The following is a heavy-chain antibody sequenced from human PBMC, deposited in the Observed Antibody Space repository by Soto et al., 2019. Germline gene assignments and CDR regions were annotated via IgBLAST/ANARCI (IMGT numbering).Heavy chain of an antibody. D-gene: IGHD2-2*01. CDR2: IYYSGST. J-gene: IGHJ2*01. CDR3: ARYIVVVPAALWYFDL. CDR1: GGSISSGDYY. V-gene: IGHV4-30-4*01. Sequence: SETLSLTCTVSGGSISSGDYYWSWIRQPPGKGLEWIGYIYYSGSTYYNPSLKSRVTISVDTSKNQFALKLSSVTAADTAVYYCARYIVVVPAALWYFDLWGRGTLVTVSS.